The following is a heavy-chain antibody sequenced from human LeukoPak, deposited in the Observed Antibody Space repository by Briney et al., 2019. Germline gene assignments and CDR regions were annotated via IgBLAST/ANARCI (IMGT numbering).Heavy chain of an antibody. Sequence: GGSLRLSCAASGFTFSDYYMGWIRQAPGRGLDWVSSISRSGDTIRYADSVKGCFTISRDNPKNSLYLQMNSLTTADTAVYFCAREDNVWNILYSHYLDVWGKGTTVTVSS. CDR1: GFTFSDYY. D-gene: IGHD2/OR15-2a*01. J-gene: IGHJ6*03. V-gene: IGHV3-11*01. CDR3: AREDNVWNILYSHYLDV. CDR2: ISRSGDTI.